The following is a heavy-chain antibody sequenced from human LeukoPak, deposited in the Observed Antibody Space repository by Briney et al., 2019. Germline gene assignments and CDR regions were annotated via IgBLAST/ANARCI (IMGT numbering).Heavy chain of an antibody. CDR3: AKDCDSSGYYYFDY. CDR1: EFTFSSYG. J-gene: IGHJ4*02. CDR2: ISYDGSNK. Sequence: PGGSLRLSCAASEFTFSSYGMHWVRQAPGKGLEWVAVISYDGSNKYYADSVKGRFTISRDNSKNTLYLQMNSLRAEDTAVYYCAKDCDSSGYYYFDYWGQGTLVTVSS. D-gene: IGHD3-22*01. V-gene: IGHV3-30*18.